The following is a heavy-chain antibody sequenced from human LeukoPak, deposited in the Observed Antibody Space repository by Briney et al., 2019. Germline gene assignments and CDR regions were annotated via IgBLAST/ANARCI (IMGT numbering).Heavy chain of an antibody. CDR2: IIPIFGTA. CDR1: GYTFTGYY. V-gene: IGHV1-69*13. J-gene: IGHJ3*02. Sequence: SVKVSCKASGYTFTGYYMHWVRQAPGQGLEWIGGIIPIFGTANYAQKSQGRVTITADESTSTAYMELSSLRSEDTAVYYCATPRYCSSTSCPKGAFDIWGQGTMVTVSS. CDR3: ATPRYCSSTSCPKGAFDI. D-gene: IGHD2-2*01.